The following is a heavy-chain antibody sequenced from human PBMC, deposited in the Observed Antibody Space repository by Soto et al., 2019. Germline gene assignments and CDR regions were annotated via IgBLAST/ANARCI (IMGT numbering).Heavy chain of an antibody. CDR1: GGPIRSSSHY. Sequence: PSETLSLTCTVSGGPIRSSSHYWGWIRQSPGTGLEWIGSIDESGDFYYNPSLKSRVTISVDTSKNQFSLKLISVTGADSAIYYCARDPLGSSGPNWFDPWGQGSPVTVSS. CDR2: IDESGDF. V-gene: IGHV4-39*02. CDR3: ARDPLGSSGPNWFDP. D-gene: IGHD6-25*01. J-gene: IGHJ5*02.